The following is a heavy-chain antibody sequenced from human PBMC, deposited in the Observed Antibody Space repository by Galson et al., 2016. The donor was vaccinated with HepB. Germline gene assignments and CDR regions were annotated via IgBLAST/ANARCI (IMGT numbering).Heavy chain of an antibody. J-gene: IGHJ4*02. CDR2: ISGSGDST. Sequence: SLRLSCAVSGFTLSNYAVSWVRQAPGKGLEWVSGISGSGDSTYYADSVKGRFTISRDNSKNTLYLQMNSLRGEDTAVYYCAKDLGISMIVVAPGFDYWGQGTLVTVSS. V-gene: IGHV3-23*01. CDR1: GFTLSNYA. D-gene: IGHD3-22*01. CDR3: AKDLGISMIVVAPGFDY.